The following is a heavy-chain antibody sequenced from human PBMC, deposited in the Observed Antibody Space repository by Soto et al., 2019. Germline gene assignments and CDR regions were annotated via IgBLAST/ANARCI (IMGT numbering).Heavy chain of an antibody. Sequence: GASVKVSCKASGYTFTSYATHWVRQAPGQRLEWMGWINAGNGNTKYSQKFQGGVTITRDTSASTAYMELSSLRSEDTAVYYCARVKDHNWNDGWFDPWGQGTLVTVSS. CDR3: ARVKDHNWNDGWFDP. D-gene: IGHD1-20*01. CDR1: GYTFTSYA. CDR2: INAGNGNT. V-gene: IGHV1-3*01. J-gene: IGHJ5*02.